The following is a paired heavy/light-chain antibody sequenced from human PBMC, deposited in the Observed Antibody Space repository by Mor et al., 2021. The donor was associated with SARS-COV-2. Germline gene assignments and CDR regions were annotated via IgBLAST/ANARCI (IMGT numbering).Heavy chain of an antibody. D-gene: IGHD1-26*01. V-gene: IGHV4-59*11. CDR2: IYYSGTT. CDR3: ARALSGSYCQLDY. J-gene: IGHJ4*02. CDR1: GGSISSHY. Sequence: QVQLQESGPGLVKPSEALSLTCTVSGGSISSHYWSWIRQPPGKGLEWIGYIYYSGTTNYNPSLKSRITISVDTSKSQFSLKLSSVTAADTAVYFCARALSGSYCQLDYWGQGTLVTVSS.
Light chain of an antibody. V-gene: IGKV1-39*01. CDR3: QQGYNLQWT. CDR2: AAS. J-gene: IGKJ1*01. CDR1: QSISNY. Sequence: DIQMTQSPSSLSASVGDIITITCRASQSISNYLNWYQQKPGKAPKLLISAASSLQSGVPSRFSGSGSGTDFTLTISSLQPEDFATYYCQQGYNLQWTFGQGTKVEIK.